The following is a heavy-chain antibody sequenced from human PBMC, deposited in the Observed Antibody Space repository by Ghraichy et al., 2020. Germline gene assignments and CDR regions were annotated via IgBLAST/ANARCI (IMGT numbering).Heavy chain of an antibody. CDR1: GFTFSSYW. CDR3: ARKGTSCSSTSCYGLDY. CDR2: IKQDGSQK. D-gene: IGHD2-2*01. Sequence: GGSLRLSCAASGFTFSSYWMSWVRQVPGKGLEWVANIKQDGSQKYYLDSVEGRFTISRDNTENSLYLQMNSLRPEDTAVYYCARKGTSCSSTSCYGLDYWGQGTLVTVSS. J-gene: IGHJ4*02. V-gene: IGHV3-7*01.